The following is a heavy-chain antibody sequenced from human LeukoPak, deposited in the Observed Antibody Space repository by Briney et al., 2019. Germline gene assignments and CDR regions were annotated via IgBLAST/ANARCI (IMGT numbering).Heavy chain of an antibody. CDR3: ASQRSYYDFWSGNTRLDY. Sequence: GGSLRLSCAASGFTFSNYGMHWVRQAPDKGLEWVAVISSDGSNKYYADSVKGRFTISRHNSKNTLYLQMNSLRAEDTAVYYCASQRSYYDFWSGNTRLDYWGQGTLATVSS. J-gene: IGHJ4*02. CDR2: ISSDGSNK. CDR1: GFTFSNYG. D-gene: IGHD3-3*01. V-gene: IGHV3-30*03.